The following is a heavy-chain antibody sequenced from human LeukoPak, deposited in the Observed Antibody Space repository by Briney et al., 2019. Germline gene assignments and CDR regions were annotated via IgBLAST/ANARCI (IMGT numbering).Heavy chain of an antibody. CDR3: ARDSRAGYSSSWSFDY. Sequence: SETLSLTCAVSGGSISSGGYSWSWIRQPPGKGLEWNGYIYHSGSTYYNPSLKSRVTISVDRSKNQFSLKLSSVTAADTAVYYCARDSRAGYSSSWSFDYWGQGTLVTVSS. D-gene: IGHD6-13*01. J-gene: IGHJ4*02. CDR1: GGSISSGGYS. CDR2: IYHSGST. V-gene: IGHV4-30-2*01.